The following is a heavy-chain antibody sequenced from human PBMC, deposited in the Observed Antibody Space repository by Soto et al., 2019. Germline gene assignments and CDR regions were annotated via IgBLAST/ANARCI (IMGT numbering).Heavy chain of an antibody. CDR1: GFTFSSYA. V-gene: IGHV3-30-3*01. CDR3: ARGRRQQLVRQYYYYGMDV. CDR2: ISYDGSNK. Sequence: QPGGSLRLSCAASGFTFSSYAMHWVRQAPGKGLEWVAVISYDGSNKYYADSVKGRFTISRDNSKNTLYLQMNSLRAEDTAVYYCARGRRQQLVRQYYYYGMDVWGPGTTVTVSS. D-gene: IGHD6-13*01. J-gene: IGHJ6*02.